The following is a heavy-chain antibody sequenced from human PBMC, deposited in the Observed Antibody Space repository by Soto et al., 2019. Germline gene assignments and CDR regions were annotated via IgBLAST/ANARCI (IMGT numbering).Heavy chain of an antibody. J-gene: IGHJ4*02. CDR3: ARGWVATYYFDY. CDR1: GFTFSSYG. Sequence: GGSLRLSCAASGFTFSSYGMHWVRQAPGKGLEWVAVIWYDGSNKYYADSVKGRFTISRDNSKNTLYLQMNSLRAEDTAVYYCARGWVATYYFDYWGQGTLVTVSS. CDR2: IWYDGSNK. V-gene: IGHV3-33*08. D-gene: IGHD5-12*01.